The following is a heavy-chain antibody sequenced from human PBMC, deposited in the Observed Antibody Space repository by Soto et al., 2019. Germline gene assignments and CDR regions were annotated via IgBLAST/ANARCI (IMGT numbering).Heavy chain of an antibody. Sequence: QVQLVESGGGVVQPGKSLRLSCAASGFTFTNYGMHWVRQAPGKGLEWVAVIWNDGSGYFYANSVKGRFTISRDNSKNTLYLQMSSLRAEDTAVYYCARRQISPPTRGVAAARGGMDVWGQGTTVTVSS. CDR1: GFTFTNYG. CDR3: ARRQISPPTRGVAAARGGMDV. V-gene: IGHV3-33*01. D-gene: IGHD2-2*01. CDR2: IWNDGSGY. J-gene: IGHJ6*02.